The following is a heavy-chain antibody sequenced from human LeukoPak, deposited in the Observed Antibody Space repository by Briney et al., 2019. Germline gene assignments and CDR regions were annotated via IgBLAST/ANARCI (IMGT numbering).Heavy chain of an antibody. CDR2: IIPIFGTA. Sequence: SVTVSCKASGGTFSSYAISWVRQAPGQGLEWMGGIIPIFGTANYAQKFQGRVTITTDESTSTAYMELSSLRSGDTAVYYCARVPRLRSGYYTDYYYYMDVWGKGTTVTVSS. CDR3: ARVPRLRSGYYTDYYYYMDV. V-gene: IGHV1-69*05. D-gene: IGHD3-3*01. J-gene: IGHJ6*03. CDR1: GGTFSSYA.